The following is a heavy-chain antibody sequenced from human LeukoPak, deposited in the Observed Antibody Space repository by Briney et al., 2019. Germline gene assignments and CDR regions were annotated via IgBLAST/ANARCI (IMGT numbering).Heavy chain of an antibody. D-gene: IGHD5-12*01. V-gene: IGHV3-7*01. CDR1: GFTFSSYW. Sequence: PGGSLRLSCAASGFTFSSYWMNWVRQAPGKGLGWVANIRQDGSGKYYVDSVEGRFTISRDNAKNLLYLQMNSLRAEDTAVYYCARAGGYSGYVSDYWGQGTLVTVSS. CDR3: ARAGGYSGYVSDY. J-gene: IGHJ4*02. CDR2: IRQDGSGK.